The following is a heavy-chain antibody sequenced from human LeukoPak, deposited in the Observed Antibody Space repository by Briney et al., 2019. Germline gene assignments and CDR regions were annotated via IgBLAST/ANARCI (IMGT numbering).Heavy chain of an antibody. CDR1: GFTFSSYA. D-gene: IGHD4-11*01. J-gene: IGHJ5*02. CDR3: ASGLNTVPPHWFDP. CDR2: ISGNGGST. Sequence: PGGSLRLSCAASGFTFSSYAMSWVRQAPGKGLEWVSTISGNGGSTYYADSVKGRFTISRDNSKNTLYLQMNSLRAEDTAVYYCASGLNTVPPHWFDPWGQGTLVTVSS. V-gene: IGHV3-23*01.